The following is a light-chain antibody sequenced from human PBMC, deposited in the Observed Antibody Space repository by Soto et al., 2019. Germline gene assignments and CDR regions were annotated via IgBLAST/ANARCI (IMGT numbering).Light chain of an antibody. J-gene: IGLJ1*01. CDR3: SSYTSSNTYV. CDR2: DVS. Sequence: QSVLPQPASVSGSPGQSITISCTGTSSDVGGYNYVSWYQQHPGKAPKLMIYDVSNRPSGVSNRFSGSKSGNTASLTISGLQAEDEADYYCSSYTSSNTYVFGTGTKVTVL. V-gene: IGLV2-14*01. CDR1: SSDVGGYNY.